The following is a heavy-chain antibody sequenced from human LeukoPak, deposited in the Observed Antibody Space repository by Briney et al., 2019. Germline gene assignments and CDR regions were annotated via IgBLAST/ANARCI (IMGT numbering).Heavy chain of an antibody. CDR3: ARGITFGGVIVYMDV. J-gene: IGHJ6*03. CDR2: IYYSGST. CDR1: GGSISSGGYY. V-gene: IGHV4-31*03. Sequence: MASETLSLTCTVSGGSISSGGYYWGWIRQHPGKGLEWIGYIYYSGSTYYNPSLKSRVTISVDTSKNQFSLKLSSVTAADTAVYYCARGITFGGVIVYMDVWGKGTTVTVSS. D-gene: IGHD3-16*02.